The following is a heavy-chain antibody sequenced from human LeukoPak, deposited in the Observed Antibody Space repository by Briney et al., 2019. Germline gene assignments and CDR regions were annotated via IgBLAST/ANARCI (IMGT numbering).Heavy chain of an antibody. CDR2: ISGSGGST. Sequence: GGSLRLSCAASGFTFSSYAMSWVRQAPGKGLEWVSAISGSGGSTYYADSVKGRFTISRDNSKNTLHLQMNSLRAEDTAVYYCAKDPIPPANTAMAVDYWGQGTLVTVSS. D-gene: IGHD5-18*01. CDR1: GFTFSSYA. J-gene: IGHJ4*02. CDR3: AKDPIPPANTAMAVDY. V-gene: IGHV3-23*01.